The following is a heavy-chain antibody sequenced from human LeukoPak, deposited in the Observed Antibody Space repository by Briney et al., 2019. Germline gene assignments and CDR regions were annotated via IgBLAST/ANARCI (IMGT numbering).Heavy chain of an antibody. CDR2: IYYSGST. Sequence: SQTLSLTCTVSGGSISSYYWSWIRQPPGKGLEWIGYIYYSGSTNYNPSLKSRVTISVDTSKNQFFLKLSSVTAADTAVYYCASSEHYDFWSGYPTKFDYWGQGTLVTVSS. V-gene: IGHV4-59*08. J-gene: IGHJ4*02. D-gene: IGHD3-3*01. CDR3: ASSEHYDFWSGYPTKFDY. CDR1: GGSISSYY.